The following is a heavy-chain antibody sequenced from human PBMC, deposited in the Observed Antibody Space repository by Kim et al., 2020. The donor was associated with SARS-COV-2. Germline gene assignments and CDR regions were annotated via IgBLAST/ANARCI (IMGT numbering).Heavy chain of an antibody. V-gene: IGHV4-4*07. CDR3: ARSQGFGEPTAFDI. Sequence: SETLSLTCTVSGGSISSYYWSWIRQPAGKGLEWIGRIYTSGSTNYNPSLKSRVTMSVDTSKNQFSLKLSSVTAADTAVYYCARSQGFGEPTAFDIWGQGTMVTVSS. D-gene: IGHD3-10*01. CDR2: IYTSGST. J-gene: IGHJ3*02. CDR1: GGSISSYY.